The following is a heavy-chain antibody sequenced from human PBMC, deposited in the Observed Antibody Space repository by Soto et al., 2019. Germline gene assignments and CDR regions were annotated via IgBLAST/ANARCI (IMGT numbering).Heavy chain of an antibody. Sequence: SVKVSFKASGGTFSSYAISWVRQAPGQGLEWMGGIIPIFGTANYAQKFQGRVTITADKSTSTAYMEPSSLRPEDTAVYYCARDPTDYDILTGYVWGQGTLVTVS. CDR1: GGTFSSYA. CDR3: ARDPTDYDILTGYV. V-gene: IGHV1-69*06. D-gene: IGHD3-9*01. J-gene: IGHJ4*02. CDR2: IIPIFGTA.